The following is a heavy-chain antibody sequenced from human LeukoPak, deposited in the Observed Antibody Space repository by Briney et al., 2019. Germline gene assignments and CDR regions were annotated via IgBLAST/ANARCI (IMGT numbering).Heavy chain of an antibody. CDR3: ARDGRFLEWLGRGNWFDP. D-gene: IGHD3-3*01. CDR2: INTNTGNP. J-gene: IGHJ5*02. V-gene: IGHV7-4-1*02. CDR1: GYTFTSYA. Sequence: ASVKVSCKASGYTFTSYAVNWVRQAPGQGLEWMGWINTNTGNPTYAQGFTGRLVFSLDTSVSTAYLQISSLKAEDTAVYYCARDGRFLEWLGRGNWFDPWGQGTLVTVSS.